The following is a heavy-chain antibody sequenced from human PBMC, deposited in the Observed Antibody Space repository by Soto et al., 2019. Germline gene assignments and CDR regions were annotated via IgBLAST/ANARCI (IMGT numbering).Heavy chain of an antibody. CDR2: VYPGDSDT. CDR1: GYDFKEYW. D-gene: IGHD1-1*01. CDR3: ARAIEMSTTTGLTVGYYFEY. Sequence: GESLKISCKGSGYDFKEYWIAWVRHVPGTGLEWMGMVYPGDSDTVYQPSFEGQVTISADKSANIAYLQWSSLKASDTAIYYCARAIEMSTTTGLTVGYYFEYWGQGTLVTVSS. V-gene: IGHV5-51*01. J-gene: IGHJ4*02.